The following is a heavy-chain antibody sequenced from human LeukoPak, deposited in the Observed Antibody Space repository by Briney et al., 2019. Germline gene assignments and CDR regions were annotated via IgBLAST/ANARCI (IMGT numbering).Heavy chain of an antibody. Sequence: SVKVSCKASGGTFSSYAISWVRQAPGQGLGWMGRTIPIFGIANYAQKFQGRVTITADKSTSTAYMELSSLRSEDTAVYYCASGGRDGYNGDYWGQGTLVTVSS. D-gene: IGHD5-24*01. CDR3: ASGGRDGYNGDY. J-gene: IGHJ4*02. CDR2: TIPIFGIA. V-gene: IGHV1-69*04. CDR1: GGTFSSYA.